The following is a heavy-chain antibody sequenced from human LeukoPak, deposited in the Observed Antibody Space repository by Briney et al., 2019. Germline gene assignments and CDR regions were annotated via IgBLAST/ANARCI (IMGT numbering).Heavy chain of an antibody. CDR3: AREPDLSHYARTDY. D-gene: IGHD4-17*01. V-gene: IGHV4-61*02. CDR1: GGSISSDNYY. J-gene: IGHJ4*02. Sequence: SETLSLTCTVSGGSISSDNYYWSWIRQPTGKGLEWIGRIYTSGSTNYNPTLRSRVTISADTSKNQLSLKLSSVTAADTAVYYCAREPDLSHYARTDYWGQGTLVTVSS. CDR2: IYTSGST.